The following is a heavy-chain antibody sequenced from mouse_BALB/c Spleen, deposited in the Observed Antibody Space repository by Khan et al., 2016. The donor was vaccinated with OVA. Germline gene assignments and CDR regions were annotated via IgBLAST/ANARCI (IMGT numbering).Heavy chain of an antibody. CDR1: GYIFTSYY. CDR3: IRSGWAAFGY. J-gene: IGHJ3*01. CDR2: INPSNGGT. Sequence: QVQLQQPGAELVKPGASVKLSCKASGYIFTSYYMYWVKQRPGQGLEWIGGINPSNGGTNFNEKFKNKATLTVDKSSSTAYMHLSSRTSEDSAVYYCIRSGWAAFGYWGQGTLVTVSA. D-gene: IGHD1-1*02. V-gene: IGHV1-53*01.